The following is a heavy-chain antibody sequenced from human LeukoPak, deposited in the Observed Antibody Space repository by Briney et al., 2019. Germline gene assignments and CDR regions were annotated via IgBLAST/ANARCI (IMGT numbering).Heavy chain of an antibody. Sequence: GGSLRLSCAASGFTFSSYGMHWVRQAPGKGLEWVAVISYDGSNKYYADSVEGRFTISRDNSKNTLYLQMNSLRAEDTAVYYCAKDQVAAAGPAMDVWGQGTTVTVSS. V-gene: IGHV3-30*18. CDR1: GFTFSSYG. J-gene: IGHJ6*02. D-gene: IGHD6-13*01. CDR3: AKDQVAAAGPAMDV. CDR2: ISYDGSNK.